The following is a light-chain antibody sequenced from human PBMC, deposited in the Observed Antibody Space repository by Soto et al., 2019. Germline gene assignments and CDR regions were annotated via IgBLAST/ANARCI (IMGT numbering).Light chain of an antibody. CDR1: QSISSSY. J-gene: IGKJ1*01. CDR3: QRYSSSLWT. Sequence: EIVLTQSPGTLSLSPGERATLSCMASQSISSSYLAWYQQKPGQAPRLLVYGASSRATGITDRFSGSGSGTDFTLTISRLEPEDFAMYYCQRYSSSLWTFGQGTKVEIK. CDR2: GAS. V-gene: IGKV3-20*01.